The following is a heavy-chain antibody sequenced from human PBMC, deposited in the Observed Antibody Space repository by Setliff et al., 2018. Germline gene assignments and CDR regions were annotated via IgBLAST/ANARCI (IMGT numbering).Heavy chain of an antibody. CDR3: ANYSSGNFDY. Sequence: ASETLSLTCTVSGYSISSGYYWGWIRQPPGKGLEWIGSIYHSGSTYYNPSLKSRVTISVDTSKNQFSLKLSSVTAADTAVYYCANYSSGNFDYWGQGTLVTVSS. CDR2: IYHSGST. CDR1: GYSISSGYY. V-gene: IGHV4-38-2*02. D-gene: IGHD6-19*01. J-gene: IGHJ4*02.